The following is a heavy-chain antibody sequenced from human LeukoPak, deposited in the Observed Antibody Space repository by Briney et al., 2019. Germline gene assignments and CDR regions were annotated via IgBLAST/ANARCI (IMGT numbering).Heavy chain of an antibody. CDR3: ARHAIYYYDSSGYYYYFDY. D-gene: IGHD3-22*01. CDR1: GGSFSGYY. Sequence: PSETLSLTCAVYGGSFSGYYWSWIRQPPGKGLEWIGRIYTSGSTNYNPSLKSRVTISVDTSKNQFSLKLSSVTAADTAVYYCARHAIYYYDSSGYYYYFDYWGQGTLVTVSS. J-gene: IGHJ4*02. V-gene: IGHV4-59*08. CDR2: IYTSGST.